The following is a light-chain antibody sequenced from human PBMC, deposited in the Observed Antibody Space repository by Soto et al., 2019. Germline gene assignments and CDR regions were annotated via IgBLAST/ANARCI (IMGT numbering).Light chain of an antibody. Sequence: QSALTQPASVSGSPGQSITISCTGTSSDVDGYNYVSWYQQHPGKAPKLLIYEVTNRPSGVSFRFSGSKSGNTASLTISGLQAEDEADYYCSSYTASNTLVLFGGGTNVTVL. J-gene: IGLJ2*01. CDR1: SSDVDGYNY. V-gene: IGLV2-14*01. CDR3: SSYTASNTLVL. CDR2: EVT.